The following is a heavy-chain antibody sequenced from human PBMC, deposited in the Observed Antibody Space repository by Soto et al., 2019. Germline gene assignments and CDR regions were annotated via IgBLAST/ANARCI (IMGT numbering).Heavy chain of an antibody. CDR3: ARLGGFYQAFDS. CDR1: GGSISSRGYY. J-gene: IGHJ4*02. V-gene: IGHV4-39*07. Sequence: SETLSLTCTVSGGSISSRGYYWGWIRQPPGKGLEWIGTIYYSGSPNYNPSLKSRVAISVDRSKNQFSLKLTSVTAADTAVYYCARLGGFYQAFDSWGQGTLVTVSS. CDR2: IYYSGSP. D-gene: IGHD3-22*01.